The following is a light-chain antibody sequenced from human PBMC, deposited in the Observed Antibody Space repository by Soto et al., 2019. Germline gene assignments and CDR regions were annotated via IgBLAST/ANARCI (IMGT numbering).Light chain of an antibody. CDR1: SSDVGGYNY. V-gene: IGLV2-8*01. Sequence: QSALTQPPSASGSLGQSVTISCTGTSSDVGGYNYVSWHQQHPGKAPKVMIYEVTQRHPGVPDRFSGSKSGNTASLTVSGLQAEDEADYYCSSFAGGGNPVLLGGGTKLTVL. CDR3: SSFAGGGNPVL. CDR2: EVT. J-gene: IGLJ2*01.